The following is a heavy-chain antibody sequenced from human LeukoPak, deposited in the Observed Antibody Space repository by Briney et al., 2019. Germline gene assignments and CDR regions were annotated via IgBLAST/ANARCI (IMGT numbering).Heavy chain of an antibody. CDR1: GFNFSAYT. D-gene: IGHD2-2*01. J-gene: IGHJ3*02. CDR3: ARDGVVPAAMERGYAFDI. Sequence: GGSLRLSCATSGFNFSAYTMNWVRQAPGKGLDWVSSISPTTAYIHYADSVKGRFTISRDNAKNSLYLQMNSLRAEDTAVYYCARDGVVPAAMERGYAFDIWGQGTMVTVSS. CDR2: ISPTTAYI. V-gene: IGHV3-21*01.